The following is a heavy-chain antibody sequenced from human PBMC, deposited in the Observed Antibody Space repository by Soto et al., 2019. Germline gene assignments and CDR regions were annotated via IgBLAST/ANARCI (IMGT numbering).Heavy chain of an antibody. Sequence: QVQLVQSGAEVREPGASVKVSCKASGYTFTTYDINWVRQAAGQGREWMGWVSPNSDNTGYAQKFQGRVTMTRNPSMSTVYMELSGLRSEDSAVYYCARGVGDLGDYWGQGTLVTVSS. CDR3: ARGVGDLGDY. J-gene: IGHJ4*02. V-gene: IGHV1-8*01. CDR1: GYTFTTYD. D-gene: IGHD3-16*01. CDR2: VSPNSDNT.